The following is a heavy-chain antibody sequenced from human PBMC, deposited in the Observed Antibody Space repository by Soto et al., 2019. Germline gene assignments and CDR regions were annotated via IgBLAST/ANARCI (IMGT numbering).Heavy chain of an antibody. CDR2: ISYDGSNK. D-gene: IGHD4-17*01. CDR1: GFAFSSYG. J-gene: IGHJ6*04. Sequence: QVQLVESGGGVVQPGRSLRLSCAASGFAFSSYGMHWVRQAPGKGLEWVAVISYDGSNKYYADSVKGRFTISRDNSKNTLYLQMNSLRAEDTAVYYCAKEREPLPFYGDGGEMDVWGKGTTVTVSS. CDR3: AKEREPLPFYGDGGEMDV. V-gene: IGHV3-30*18.